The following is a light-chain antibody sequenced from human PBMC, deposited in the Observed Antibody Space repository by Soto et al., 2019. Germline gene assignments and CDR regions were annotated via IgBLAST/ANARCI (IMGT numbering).Light chain of an antibody. V-gene: IGLV2-14*01. CDR3: CSYTSSSTYV. J-gene: IGLJ1*01. Sequence: QLVLTQPASVSGSPGQAITIACTGTSSDVGAYNYVSWYQQYPGKAPKVVIYDVSNRPSGISYRFSGSKSGNTASLTISGLQAEDEADYYCCSYTSSSTYVFGTGTKVTVL. CDR2: DVS. CDR1: SSDVGAYNY.